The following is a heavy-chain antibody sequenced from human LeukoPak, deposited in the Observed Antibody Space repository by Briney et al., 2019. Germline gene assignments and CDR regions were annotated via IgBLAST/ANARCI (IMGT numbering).Heavy chain of an antibody. CDR1: GYTFTGYG. Sequence: GASVKVSCKASGYTFTGYGISWVRQAPGQGLEWMGWISAYNGNTNYAQKLQGRVTMTTDTSTSTAYMELRSLRSDDTAVYSCARVSWAVGYCSSTSCPNYYYYYYYMDVWGKGTTVTVSS. D-gene: IGHD2-2*01. V-gene: IGHV1-18*01. J-gene: IGHJ6*03. CDR3: ARVSWAVGYCSSTSCPNYYYYYYYMDV. CDR2: ISAYNGNT.